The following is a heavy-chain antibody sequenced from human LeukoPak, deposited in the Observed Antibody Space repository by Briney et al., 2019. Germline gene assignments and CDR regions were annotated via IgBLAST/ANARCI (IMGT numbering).Heavy chain of an antibody. CDR2: ISAYNDDT. Sequence: ASVKVSCKASGYTFTSYGITWVRQAPGHGLEWMGWISAYNDDTNYAQKLQGRVSMTTDTSTTTAYMEPRSLRSDDTALYYCARDHGSYSSLLDYWGQGTPVTVSS. CDR1: GYTFTSYG. D-gene: IGHD1-26*01. J-gene: IGHJ4*02. V-gene: IGHV1-18*01. CDR3: ARDHGSYSSLLDY.